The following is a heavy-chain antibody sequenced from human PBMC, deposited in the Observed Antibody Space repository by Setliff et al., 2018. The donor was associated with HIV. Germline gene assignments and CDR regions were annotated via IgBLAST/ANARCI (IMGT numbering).Heavy chain of an antibody. J-gene: IGHJ3*01. CDR2: ISGYNDNT. D-gene: IGHD4-4*01. Sequence: GASVKVSCKASGYSFTTFGITWVRQAPGQGLEWMGWISGYNDNTNYAQKYQGRVTLTTDTSTNTAYMELRRLISDDTAVYYCAREPPSSNPTLQYAFDLWGQGTMVTVSS. CDR1: GYSFTTFG. CDR3: AREPPSSNPTLQYAFDL. V-gene: IGHV1-18*01.